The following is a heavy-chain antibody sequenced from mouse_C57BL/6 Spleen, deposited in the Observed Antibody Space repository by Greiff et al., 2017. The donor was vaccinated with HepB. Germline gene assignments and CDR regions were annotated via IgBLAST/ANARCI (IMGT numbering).Heavy chain of an antibody. CDR3: GSGDGYYGRFAY. CDR1: GYTFTDYY. CDR2: IGPGSGST. D-gene: IGHD2-3*01. Sequence: QVQLQQPGAELVKPGASVKISCKASGYTFTDYYINWVKQRPGQGLEWIGKIGPGSGSTYYNEKFKGKATLTADKSSSTAYMQRSSLTSEDSAVYCSGSGDGYYGRFAYWGQGTLVTVSA. V-gene: IGHV1-77*01. J-gene: IGHJ3*01.